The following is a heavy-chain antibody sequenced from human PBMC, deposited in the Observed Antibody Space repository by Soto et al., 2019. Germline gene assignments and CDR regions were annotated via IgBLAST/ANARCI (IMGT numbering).Heavy chain of an antibody. J-gene: IGHJ4*02. CDR1: GFTFSIHG. V-gene: IGHV3-23*01. D-gene: IGHD3-10*01. Sequence: PGGSLRLSCAAPGFTFSIHGLSWVRQAPGKGLERVSSISGSGGSTDYADSVKGGLTISRDNSKNTLYLQMNSVRVEDTDVYYCAKAAYYYGSGSYFPLDYWGQGTLVTVSS. CDR3: AKAAYYYGSGSYFPLDY. CDR2: ISGSGGST.